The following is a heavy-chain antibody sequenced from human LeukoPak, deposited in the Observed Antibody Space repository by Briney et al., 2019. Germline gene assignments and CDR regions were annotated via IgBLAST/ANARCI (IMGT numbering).Heavy chain of an antibody. Sequence: GASVRVSCKASGGTFSSYAISWVRQAPGQGLEWMGRIIPILGIANYAQKFQGRVTITADKSTSTAYMELSSLRSGDTAVYYCARTGYDFWSGADYWGQGTLVTVSS. V-gene: IGHV1-69*04. D-gene: IGHD3-3*01. J-gene: IGHJ4*02. CDR2: IIPILGIA. CDR3: ARTGYDFWSGADY. CDR1: GGTFSSYA.